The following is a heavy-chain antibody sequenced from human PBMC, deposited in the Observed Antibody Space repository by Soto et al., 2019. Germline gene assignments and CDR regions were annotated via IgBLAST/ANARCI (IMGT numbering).Heavy chain of an antibody. Sequence: QVQLVQSGAEVKKPGSSVKVSCKASGGTFSSYAISWVRQAPGQGLEWMGGIIPIFGTANYAQKFQGRVTITADESTSTADMELISLRSEDTAVDYCAGVPYFDWPLYYSDYWGQGTLVTVSS. J-gene: IGHJ4*02. V-gene: IGHV1-69*01. CDR2: IIPIFGTA. D-gene: IGHD3-9*01. CDR3: AGVPYFDWPLYYSDY. CDR1: GGTFSSYA.